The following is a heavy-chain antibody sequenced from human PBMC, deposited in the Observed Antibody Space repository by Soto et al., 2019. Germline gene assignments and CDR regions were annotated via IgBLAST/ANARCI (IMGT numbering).Heavy chain of an antibody. V-gene: IGHV3-23*01. CDR1: GFTFTSYA. Sequence: PGGSLRLSCAASGFTFTSYAMTWVRQGPGKGLEWVSSIGTTTGDLLYADSVKVRFTISIDNSSNTLYLQMNSLGTEDTAIYYCAKRSPSVTYYFDXWGQGTLVTVSX. CDR2: IGTTTGDL. D-gene: IGHD2-21*02. CDR3: AKRSPSVTYYFDX. J-gene: IGHJ4*02.